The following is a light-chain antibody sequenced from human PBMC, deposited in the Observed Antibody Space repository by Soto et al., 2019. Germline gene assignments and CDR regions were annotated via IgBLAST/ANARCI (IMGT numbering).Light chain of an antibody. CDR3: QQYGSSPLT. CDR2: GAS. CDR1: QSVSSSY. J-gene: IGKJ1*01. V-gene: IGKV3-20*01. Sequence: EIGLTQSPGTLSLSPGERATLSCRASQSVSSSYLAWYQQKPGQAPRPLIYGASSRAIGIPDRFSGSGSGTDFTLTIRRLEPEDFAVYYCQQYGSSPLTFGQGTKVEIK.